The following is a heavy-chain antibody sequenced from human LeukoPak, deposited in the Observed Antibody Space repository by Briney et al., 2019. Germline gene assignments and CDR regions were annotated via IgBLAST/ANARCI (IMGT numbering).Heavy chain of an antibody. CDR3: ARVRFSGSYHFDY. Sequence: GGSLRLSCAASGFTFSSCGMHWVRQAPGKGLEWVAVIWYDGSNKYYADSVKGRFTISRDNSQNTLYLQMNSLRAEDTAVYYCARVRFSGSYHFDYWGQGTLVTVSS. J-gene: IGHJ4*02. CDR1: GFTFSSCG. CDR2: IWYDGSNK. D-gene: IGHD1-26*01. V-gene: IGHV3-33*01.